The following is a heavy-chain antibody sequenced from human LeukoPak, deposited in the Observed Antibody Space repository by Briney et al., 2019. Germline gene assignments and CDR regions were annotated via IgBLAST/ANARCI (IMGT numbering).Heavy chain of an antibody. CDR2: IKKDGSEK. J-gene: IGHJ4*02. Sequence: GGSLRLSCAASGLTVSSNYMSWVRQAPGKGLEWVANIKKDGSEKYYVDSVKGRFTISRDNAKKSLYLQMDSLRAEDTAVFYCASFNFGSGSHDHWGQGTLVSVSS. D-gene: IGHD3-10*01. CDR3: ASFNFGSGSHDH. V-gene: IGHV3-7*02. CDR1: GLTVSSNY.